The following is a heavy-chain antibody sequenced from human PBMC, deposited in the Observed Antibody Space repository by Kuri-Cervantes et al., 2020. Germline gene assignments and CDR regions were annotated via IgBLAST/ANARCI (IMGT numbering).Heavy chain of an antibody. Sequence: SETLSLTCTVSGGSTSSSRHSWGWIRQPPGKGLEWIGSLYYSGSIYYNPSLESRVTISVDTSKNHLSLKLRSVTAADSAIYYCARLFDFWSGYADYWGQGTLVTVSS. D-gene: IGHD3-3*01. CDR1: GGSTSSSRHS. CDR3: ARLFDFWSGYADY. V-gene: IGHV4-39*02. CDR2: LYYSGSI. J-gene: IGHJ4*02.